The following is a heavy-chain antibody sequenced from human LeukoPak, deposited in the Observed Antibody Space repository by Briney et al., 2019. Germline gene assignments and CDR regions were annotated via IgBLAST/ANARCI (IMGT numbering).Heavy chain of an antibody. J-gene: IGHJ5*02. CDR3: ARDIAAAQYNWFDP. Sequence: ASVKVSCKASGYTFSSYGISWVRQAPGQGLEWMGWISVYNGNTNYAQKVQGRVTMTTDTSTSTAYMDLRSLRSDDTAVYYCARDIAAAQYNWFDPWGQGTLVTVSS. D-gene: IGHD6-13*01. CDR1: GYTFSSYG. V-gene: IGHV1-18*01. CDR2: ISVYNGNT.